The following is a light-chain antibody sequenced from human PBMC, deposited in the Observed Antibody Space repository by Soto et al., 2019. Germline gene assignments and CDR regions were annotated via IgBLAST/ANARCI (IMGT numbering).Light chain of an antibody. CDR3: QQRFNWPLS. J-gene: IGKJ4*01. CDR2: DAS. Sequence: EIVLAQSPATLSLSTGERATLSSRASQSVSTYLSWYQQKPGQAPRLLIYDASNRATGIPGRLSGSGYGTDFTITISSIENEDFEVYLCQQRFNWPLSFGGGTQVDIK. CDR1: QSVSTY. V-gene: IGKV3-11*01.